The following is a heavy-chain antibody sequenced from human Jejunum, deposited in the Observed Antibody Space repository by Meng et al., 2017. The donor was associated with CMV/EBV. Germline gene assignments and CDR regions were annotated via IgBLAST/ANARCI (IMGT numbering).Heavy chain of an antibody. CDR2: INPGDSDT. V-gene: IGHV5-51*01. CDR3: ARGAGRITIFGVVISWFDP. J-gene: IGHJ5*02. CDR1: FTTYW. D-gene: IGHD3-3*01. Sequence: FTTYWNGWGRQMAGKGPEWMGIINPGDSDTRYSPSFQGQVTISADKSISTAYLQWSSLKASDTAMYYCARGAGRITIFGVVISWFDPWGQGTLVTVSS.